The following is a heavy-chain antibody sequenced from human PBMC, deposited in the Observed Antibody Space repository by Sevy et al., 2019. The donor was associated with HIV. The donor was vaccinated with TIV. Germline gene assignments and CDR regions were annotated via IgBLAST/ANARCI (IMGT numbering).Heavy chain of an antibody. CDR1: GFTFSSYT. Sequence: GGSLRHSCAASGFTFSSYTMNWVRQAPGKGLEWVSGISGSDDKTYDADSVNGRFTISRDNSKNTLSLQMNSLRADDTAVYYCAKGVTMIVVVDAFDIWGHGTMVTVSS. D-gene: IGHD3-22*01. CDR2: ISGSDDKT. CDR3: AKGVTMIVVVDAFDI. J-gene: IGHJ3*02. V-gene: IGHV3-23*01.